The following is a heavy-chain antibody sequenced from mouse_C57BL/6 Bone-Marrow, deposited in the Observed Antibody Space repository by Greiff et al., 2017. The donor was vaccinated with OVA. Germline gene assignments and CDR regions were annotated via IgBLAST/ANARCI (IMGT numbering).Heavy chain of an antibody. V-gene: IGHV1-82*01. CDR1: GYAFSSSW. CDR2: IYPGDGDT. CDR3: ARSRDYGSSFDY. D-gene: IGHD1-1*01. J-gene: IGHJ4*01. Sequence: QVQLQQSGPELVKPGASVKISCKASGYAFSSSWMNWVKQRPGKGLEWIGRIYPGDGDTNYNGKFKGKATLTADKSSSTAYMQLSSLTSEDSAVYFCARSRDYGSSFDYWGQGTSVTVSS.